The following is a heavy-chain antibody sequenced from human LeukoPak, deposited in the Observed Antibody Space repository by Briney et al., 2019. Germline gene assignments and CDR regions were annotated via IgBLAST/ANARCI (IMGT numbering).Heavy chain of an antibody. CDR1: GFTFSSYG. Sequence: GRSLRLSCAASGFTFSSYGMHWVRQAPGKGLEWVAVIWYDGSHKYYADSVKGRFTISRDNSKNTLYLQMNSLRAEDTAVYYCASLKQYYDSSGSIDAFDIWGQGTMVTVSS. D-gene: IGHD3-22*01. J-gene: IGHJ3*02. V-gene: IGHV3-33*01. CDR2: IWYDGSHK. CDR3: ASLKQYYDSSGSIDAFDI.